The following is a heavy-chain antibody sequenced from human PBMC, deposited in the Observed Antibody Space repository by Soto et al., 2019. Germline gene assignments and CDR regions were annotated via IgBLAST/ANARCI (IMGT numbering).Heavy chain of an antibody. J-gene: IGHJ4*02. CDR3: ARGGYSNYLRLFDY. D-gene: IGHD4-4*01. CDR2: IYHSGST. V-gene: IGHV4-4*02. Sequence: QVQLQESGPGLVKPSGTLSLTCAVSSGSISSSNWWSWVRQPPGKGLEWIGEIYHSGSTNYNPSLQSRATISVDKSKNQFSLKLSSVTAADTAVYYCARGGYSNYLRLFDYWGQGTLVTVPS. CDR1: SGSISSSNW.